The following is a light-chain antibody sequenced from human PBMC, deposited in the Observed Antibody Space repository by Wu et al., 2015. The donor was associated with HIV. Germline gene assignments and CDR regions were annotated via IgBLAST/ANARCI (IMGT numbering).Light chain of an antibody. CDR1: QSVNSN. Sequence: EIVLTQSPGTLSLSPGERATLSCRASQSVNSNLAWYQQKPGQAPRLLIYGASTRAAGFPPRFSGSGSGTEFTLIISSIQSEDYGLYYCQQYNNWVRTFGQGTKVEIK. CDR2: GAS. J-gene: IGKJ1*01. V-gene: IGKV3-15*01. CDR3: QQYNNWVRT.